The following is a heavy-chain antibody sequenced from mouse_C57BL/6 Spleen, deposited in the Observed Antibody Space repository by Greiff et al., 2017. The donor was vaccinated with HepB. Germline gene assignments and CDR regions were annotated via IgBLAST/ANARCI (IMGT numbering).Heavy chain of an antibody. D-gene: IGHD2-5*01. Sequence: VQLQQPGAELVKPGASVKMSCKASGYTFTSYWITWVKQRPGQGLEWIGDIYPGSGSTNYNEKLKSKATLTVDTSSSTAYMQLSSLTSEDSAVYYFARGDYYSKGGMDYWGQGTSVTVSS. CDR3: ARGDYYSKGGMDY. J-gene: IGHJ4*01. V-gene: IGHV1-55*01. CDR2: IYPGSGST. CDR1: GYTFTSYW.